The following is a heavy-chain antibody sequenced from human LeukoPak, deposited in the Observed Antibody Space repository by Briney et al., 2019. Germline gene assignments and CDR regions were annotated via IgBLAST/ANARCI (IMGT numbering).Heavy chain of an antibody. J-gene: IGHJ6*02. CDR1: GYTFTSYD. Sequence: GASVKVSCKASGYTFTSYDINWVRQATGQGLEWMGWMNPNSGNTGYAQKFQGRVTMTRNTSISTAYMELSSLRSEDTAVYYCARTGVWYSSSWYPPYGMDVWGQGTTVTVSS. V-gene: IGHV1-8*01. CDR3: ARTGVWYSSSWYPPYGMDV. D-gene: IGHD6-13*01. CDR2: MNPNSGNT.